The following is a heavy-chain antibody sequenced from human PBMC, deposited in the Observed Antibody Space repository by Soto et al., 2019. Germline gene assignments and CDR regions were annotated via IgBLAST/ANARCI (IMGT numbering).Heavy chain of an antibody. CDR1: GGTFSSYA. CDR2: IVPIFNTA. Sequence: QVQLVQSGAEVKKPGSSVKVSCKASGGTFSSYAISWVRQAPGQGLEWMGGIVPIFNTANYAQKFQGRVTIVANESTSTSYMELSSLRFEYTAVYYCARRGAGPQEVSEYWDFDLWGRGTLVVVSS. V-gene: IGHV1-69*01. CDR3: ARRGAGPQEVSEYWDFDL. D-gene: IGHD6-19*01. J-gene: IGHJ2*01.